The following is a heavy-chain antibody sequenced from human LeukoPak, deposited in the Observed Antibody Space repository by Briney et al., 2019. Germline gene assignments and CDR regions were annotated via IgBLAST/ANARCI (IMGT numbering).Heavy chain of an antibody. J-gene: IGHJ4*02. V-gene: IGHV3-23*01. CDR2: ISGSGAST. CDR1: GFTFSSYA. D-gene: IGHD3-3*01. CDR3: AQIPFRSGDYRFDY. Sequence: GGSLRLSCAASGFTFSSYAMSWVRQTPGKGLEWVSTISGSGASTYYADSVKGRFTVSRDNSKNTLHLQMKSLRAADTAVYYCAQIPFRSGDYRFDYWGQGTLLTVSS.